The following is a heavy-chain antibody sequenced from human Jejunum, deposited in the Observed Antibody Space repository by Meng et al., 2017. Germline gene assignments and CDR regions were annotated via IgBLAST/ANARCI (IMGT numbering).Heavy chain of an antibody. CDR1: GFTFSNFA. CDR2: ISSDGKSE. J-gene: IGHJ3*01. V-gene: IGHV3-30*04. CDR3: VRENYYGSGRLGAFDV. D-gene: IGHD3-10*01. Sequence: GESLKISCAASGFTFSNFAIRWVRQAPGKGLEWVAVISSDGKSEYYADSVKGRFTISRDNSKNTLYLQINSLRTEDTAVYYCVRENYYGSGRLGAFDVWGQGTMVTVSS.